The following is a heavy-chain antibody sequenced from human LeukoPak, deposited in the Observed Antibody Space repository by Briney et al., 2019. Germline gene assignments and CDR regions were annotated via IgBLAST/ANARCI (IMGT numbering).Heavy chain of an antibody. CDR3: ARDPMIVVVIRSYYFDY. V-gene: IGHV3-30-3*01. CDR1: GFTFSSYA. D-gene: IGHD3-22*01. Sequence: GRSLRLSCAASGFTFSSYAMHWVRQAPGKGLEWVAVISYDGSNKYYADSVKGRFTISRDNSKNTLYLQMNSLRAEDTAVYYRARDPMIVVVIRSYYFDYWGQGTLVTVSS. J-gene: IGHJ4*02. CDR2: ISYDGSNK.